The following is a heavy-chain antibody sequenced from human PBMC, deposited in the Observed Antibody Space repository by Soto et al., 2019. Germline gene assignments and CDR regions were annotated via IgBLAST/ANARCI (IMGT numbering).Heavy chain of an antibody. CDR3: AREIRVWFGELLYYNGMDV. CDR2: INPNSGGT. D-gene: IGHD3-10*01. CDR1: GYTFTGYY. V-gene: IGHV1-2*02. J-gene: IGHJ6*02. Sequence: ASVKVSCKASGYTFTGYYMHWVRQAPGQGLEWMGWINPNSGGTNYAQKFQGRVTMTRDTSISTAYMELSRLRSDDTAVYYCAREIRVWFGELLYYNGMDVWGQGTTVTVSS.